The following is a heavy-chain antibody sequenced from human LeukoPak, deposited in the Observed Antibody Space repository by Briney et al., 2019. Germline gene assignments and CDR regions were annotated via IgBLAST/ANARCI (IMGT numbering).Heavy chain of an antibody. V-gene: IGHV4-59*08. CDR2: TFYSGTT. J-gene: IGHJ6*02. Sequence: SETLSLTCTVSGASISSYYWSWIRQPPGKGLEWIGYTFYSGTTKYNPSLRSRVTISVDTSRNQFSLKLSSVTAADTAVYYCAIGVPAHYYYDMDVWGQGTTVTVSS. D-gene: IGHD2-8*01. CDR1: GASISSYY. CDR3: AIGVPAHYYYDMDV.